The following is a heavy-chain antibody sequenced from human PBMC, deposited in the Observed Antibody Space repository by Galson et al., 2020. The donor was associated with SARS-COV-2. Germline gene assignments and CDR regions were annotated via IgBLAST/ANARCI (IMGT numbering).Heavy chain of an antibody. V-gene: IGHV4-59*01. J-gene: IGHJ5*02. CDR1: GGSISTYY. CDR2: IYYSGST. Sequence: SETLSLTCTVSGGSISTYYWSWIRQPPGKGLEWIGYIYYSGSTYYNPSLKSRVIISIDTSKSQFSLKLSSVTAADTAVYYCARDSGYSSGWYAFDRWGQGTLVTVSS. D-gene: IGHD6-19*01. CDR3: ARDSGYSSGWYAFDR.